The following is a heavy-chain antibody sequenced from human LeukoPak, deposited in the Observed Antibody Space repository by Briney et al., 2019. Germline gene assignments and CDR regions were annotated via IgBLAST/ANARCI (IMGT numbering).Heavy chain of an antibody. CDR1: GYTLTELS. V-gene: IGHV1-24*01. CDR2: FDPEDGET. CDR3: ATLGSYYLAFDI. D-gene: IGHD1-26*01. Sequence: ASVKVSCKVSGYTLTELSMHWVRQAPGKGLEWMGGFDPEDGETIYAQKFQGRVTMTEDTSTDTAYMELSSLRSGDTAVYYCATLGSYYLAFDIWGQGTMVTVSS. J-gene: IGHJ3*02.